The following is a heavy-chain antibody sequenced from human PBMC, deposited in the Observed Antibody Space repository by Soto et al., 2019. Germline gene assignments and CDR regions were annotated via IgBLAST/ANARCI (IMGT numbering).Heavy chain of an antibody. CDR3: ARDLGDSSGYYYYYGMDG. CDR1: GYQLTGYN. Sequence: SEKVSCHASGYQLTGYNMHSVRPAPGQGLEWMGIINPSGGSTSYAQKFQGRVTLTRDTSRSTVYMELRSLRYEDTAVYYCARDLGDSSGYYYYYGMDGWSQGTTVTASS. D-gene: IGHD3-22*01. V-gene: IGHV1-46*03. J-gene: IGHJ6*02. CDR2: INPSGGST.